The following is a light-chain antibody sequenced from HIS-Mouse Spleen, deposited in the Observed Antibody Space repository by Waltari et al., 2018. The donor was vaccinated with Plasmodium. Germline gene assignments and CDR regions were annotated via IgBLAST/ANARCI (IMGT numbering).Light chain of an antibody. Sequence: EIVLTQSPATLSLSPGERATLSCRASQSVNSYLAWYQPKPGQAPRLLIYDASNRATGIPARFSGSGSGTDFTLTISSLEPEDFALYYCQQRSNWPPTFGQGTRLEIK. CDR3: QQRSNWPPT. V-gene: IGKV3-11*01. J-gene: IGKJ5*01. CDR2: DAS. CDR1: QSVNSY.